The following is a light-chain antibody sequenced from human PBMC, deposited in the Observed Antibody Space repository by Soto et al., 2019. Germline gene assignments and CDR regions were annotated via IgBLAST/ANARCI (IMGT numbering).Light chain of an antibody. CDR1: QSVGKY. Sequence: STTTRALSPGGRDTLSVRASQSVGKYLVWYQQKPGQAPRLLIYDASNRATDIPDRFSGSGSGTDFTLTISRLEPEDFAVYYCQQYGSSLTFGQGTRLEIK. V-gene: IGKV3-20*01. CDR2: DAS. CDR3: QQYGSSLT. J-gene: IGKJ5*01.